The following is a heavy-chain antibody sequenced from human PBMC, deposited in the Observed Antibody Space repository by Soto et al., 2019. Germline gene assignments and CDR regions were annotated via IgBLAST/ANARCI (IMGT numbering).Heavy chain of an antibody. V-gene: IGHV4-61*03. J-gene: IGHJ4*02. CDR2: IYSSGAT. CDR3: ARGHFDSRGYSNALDY. Sequence: SETLSLTCSVSGASVTSGSYFWTWIRQLPGKGLQWIGYIYSSGATDSSPSLKSRVTISLDMSKNHVSLILKSVNIADSAIYYCARGHFDSRGYSNALDYWGQGIQVTVSS. CDR1: GASVTSGSYF. D-gene: IGHD3-22*01.